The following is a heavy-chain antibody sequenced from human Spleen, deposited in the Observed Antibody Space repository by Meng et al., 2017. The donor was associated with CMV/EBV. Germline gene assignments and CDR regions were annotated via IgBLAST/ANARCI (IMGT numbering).Heavy chain of an antibody. CDR1: GFTFSSYS. CDR3: ARDYYDSSTYYPDY. J-gene: IGHJ4*02. Sequence: GESLKISCAASGFTFSSYSMNWVRQAPGKGLEWVSSISSSSSYIYYVDSVKGRFTISRDNSKNTLYLQMNSLRVEDTAVYYCARDYYDSSTYYPDYWGQGTLVTVSS. V-gene: IGHV3-21*04. CDR2: ISSSSSYI. D-gene: IGHD3-22*01.